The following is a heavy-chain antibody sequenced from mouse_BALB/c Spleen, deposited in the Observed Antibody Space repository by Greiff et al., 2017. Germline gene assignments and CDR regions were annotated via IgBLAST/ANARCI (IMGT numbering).Heavy chain of an antibody. J-gene: IGHJ3*01. CDR2: ISSGGST. D-gene: IGHD1-2*01. CDR1: GFTFSSYA. CDR3: ARGRETAAWFAY. Sequence: EVKLVESGGGLVKPGGSLKLSCAASGFTFSSYAMSWVRQTPEKRLEWVASISSGGSTYYPDSVKGRFTISRDNARNILYLQMSSLRSEDTAMYYCARGRETAAWFAYWGQGTLVTVSA. V-gene: IGHV5-6-5*01.